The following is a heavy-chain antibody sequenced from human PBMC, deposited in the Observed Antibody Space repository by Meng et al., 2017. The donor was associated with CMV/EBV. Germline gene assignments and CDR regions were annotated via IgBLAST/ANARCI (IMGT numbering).Heavy chain of an antibody. CDR3: ARGHPYSGSYY. CDR2: INHSGST. D-gene: IGHD1-26*01. V-gene: IGHV4-34*01. Sequence: SETLSLTCAVYGGSFSGYYWSWIRQPPGKGLEWIGEINHSGSTNYNPSLKSRVTISVDTSKNQFSLKLSSVTAADTAAYYCARGHPYSGSYYWGQGTLVTVSS. CDR1: GGSFSGYY. J-gene: IGHJ4*02.